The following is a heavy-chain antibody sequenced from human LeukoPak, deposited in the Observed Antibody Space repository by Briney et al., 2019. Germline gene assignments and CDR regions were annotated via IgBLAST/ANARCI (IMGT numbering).Heavy chain of an antibody. CDR1: GFTFSSYS. D-gene: IGHD4-11*01. Sequence: GGSLRLSCTASGFTFSSYSMNWVRQAPGKGLEGVSSFSSKRNSTHYADSVKGRFTISRDNAKNSLFLQMNGLRVEDTAVYHCTRGSNGDFWGQGTLVTVSS. CDR2: FSSKRNST. J-gene: IGHJ4*02. V-gene: IGHV3-21*01. CDR3: TRGSNGDF.